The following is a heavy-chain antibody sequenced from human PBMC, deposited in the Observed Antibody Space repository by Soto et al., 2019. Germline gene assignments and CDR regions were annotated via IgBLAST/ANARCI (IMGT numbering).Heavy chain of an antibody. V-gene: IGHV3-48*02. CDR1: GFTFSSYS. D-gene: IGHD6-13*01. CDR2: ISSSSSTI. J-gene: IGHJ4*02. Sequence: EGSLRLSCAASGFTFSSYSMNWVRQAPGKGLEWVSYISSSSSTIYYADSVKGRFTISRDNAKNSLYLQMNSLRDEDTAVYYCAREGSKGSSRGFDYWGQGTLVTVSS. CDR3: AREGSKGSSRGFDY.